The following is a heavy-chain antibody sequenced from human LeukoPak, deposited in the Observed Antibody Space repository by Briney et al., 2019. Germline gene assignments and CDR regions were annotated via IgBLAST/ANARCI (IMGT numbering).Heavy chain of an antibody. Sequence: GESLRLSCAASGFTFDDYAMNWVRQVPGRGLEWVSGINWNGRITEYADSVKDRFTIPRQNTKNSLYLYMNNLGGEDTALYFCARGSVQLWLRDTYYYMDVWGKGTTVTVSS. D-gene: IGHD5-18*01. CDR2: INWNGRIT. CDR1: GFTFDDYA. J-gene: IGHJ6*03. V-gene: IGHV3-20*04. CDR3: ARGSVQLWLRDTYYYMDV.